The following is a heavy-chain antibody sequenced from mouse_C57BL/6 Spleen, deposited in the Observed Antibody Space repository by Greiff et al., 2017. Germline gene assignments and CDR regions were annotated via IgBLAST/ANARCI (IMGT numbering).Heavy chain of an antibody. CDR2: IDPSDSYT. CDR1: GYTFTSYW. J-gene: IGHJ1*03. D-gene: IGHD1-1*01. V-gene: IGHV1-69*01. Sequence: QVQLQQPGAELVMPGASVKLSCKASGYTFTSYWMHWVKQRPGQGLEWIGEIDPSDSYTNYNQKFKGKSTLTVDKSSSTAYMQLSSLTSEDSAVYYCASHYYGSRGGPGVFDVWGTGTTVTVSS. CDR3: ASHYYGSRGGPGVFDV.